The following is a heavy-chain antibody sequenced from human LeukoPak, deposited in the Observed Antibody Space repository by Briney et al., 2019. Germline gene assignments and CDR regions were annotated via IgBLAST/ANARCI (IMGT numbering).Heavy chain of an antibody. J-gene: IGHJ3*02. D-gene: IGHD4-23*01. V-gene: IGHV1-69*05. Sequence: GASVKVSCKASGGTFSSYAISWVRQAPGQGLEWMGRIIPIFGTANYAQKFQGRVTITTDESTSTAYMELSSLRSEDTAAYYCAREVVTRAFDIWGQGTMVTVSS. CDR3: AREVVTRAFDI. CDR1: GGTFSSYA. CDR2: IIPIFGTA.